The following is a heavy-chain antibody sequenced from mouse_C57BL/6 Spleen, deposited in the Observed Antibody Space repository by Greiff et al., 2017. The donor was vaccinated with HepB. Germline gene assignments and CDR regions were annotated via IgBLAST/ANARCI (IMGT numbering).Heavy chain of an antibody. CDR3: ARFYYYGSSYFDY. V-gene: IGHV5-17*01. CDR2: ISSGSSTI. CDR1: GFTFSDYG. D-gene: IGHD1-1*01. Sequence: VQLVESGGGLVKPGGSLKLSCAASGFTFSDYGMHWVRQAPEKGLEWVAYISSGSSTIYYADTVKGRFTISRDNAKNTLFLQMTSLRSEDTAMYYCARFYYYGSSYFDYWGQGTTLTVSS. J-gene: IGHJ2*01.